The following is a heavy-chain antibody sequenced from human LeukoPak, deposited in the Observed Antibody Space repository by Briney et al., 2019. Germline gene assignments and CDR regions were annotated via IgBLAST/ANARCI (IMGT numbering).Heavy chain of an antibody. CDR3: ARDLGLGSGSYWWSNGFDY. CDR1: GYSISSGYY. V-gene: IGHV4-38-2*02. CDR2: IYHSGST. Sequence: SETLSLTCTVSGYSISSGYYWGWIRQPPGKGLEWIGSIYHSGSTYYNPSLKSRVTISVDTSKNQFSLKLSSVTAADTAVYYCARDLGLGSGSYWWSNGFDYWGQGTLVTVSS. J-gene: IGHJ4*02. D-gene: IGHD3-10*01.